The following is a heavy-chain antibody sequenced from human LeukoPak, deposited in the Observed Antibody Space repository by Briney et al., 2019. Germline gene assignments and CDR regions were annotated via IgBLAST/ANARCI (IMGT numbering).Heavy chain of an antibody. CDR3: ARKGYCSSTSCYDLYYYYYMDV. CDR2: ISSSSSYI. V-gene: IGHV3-21*01. Sequence: GGSLRLSCAASGFTFSSYSMNWVRQAPGKGLEWVSSISSSSSYIYYADSVKGRFTISRDNAKNSLYLQMNSLRAEDTAVYYCARKGYCSSTSCYDLYYYYYMDVWGKGTTVTVSS. CDR1: GFTFSSYS. D-gene: IGHD2-2*01. J-gene: IGHJ6*03.